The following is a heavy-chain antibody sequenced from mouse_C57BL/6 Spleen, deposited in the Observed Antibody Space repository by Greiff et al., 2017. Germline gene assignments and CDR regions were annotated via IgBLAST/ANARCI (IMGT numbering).Heavy chain of an antibody. J-gene: IGHJ2*01. D-gene: IGHD1-1*01. V-gene: IGHV3-6*01. CDR1: GYSITSGYY. CDR3: ARDWFYYGRLDY. Sequence: EVKLQESGPGLVKPSQSLSLTCPVTGYSITSGYYWNWIRQFPGNKLEWMGYISYDGSNNYNPSLKNRISITRDTSKNQFSLKLNSVTTEDTATYYCARDWFYYGRLDYWGQGTTLTVSS. CDR2: ISYDGSN.